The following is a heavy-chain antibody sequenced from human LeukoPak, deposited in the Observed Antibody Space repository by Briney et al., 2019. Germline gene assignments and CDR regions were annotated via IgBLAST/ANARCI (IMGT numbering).Heavy chain of an antibody. J-gene: IGHJ4*02. CDR1: GGSISSYY. CDR2: IYYSGST. V-gene: IGHV4-59*12. D-gene: IGHD6-13*01. CDR3: ARESRSWYTIDY. Sequence: SETLSLTCTVSGGSISSYYWSWIRQPPGKGLEWIGYIYYSGSTNYNPSLKSRVTISVDTSKNQFSLKLSSVTAADTAVYYCARESRSWYTIDYWGQGTLVTVSS.